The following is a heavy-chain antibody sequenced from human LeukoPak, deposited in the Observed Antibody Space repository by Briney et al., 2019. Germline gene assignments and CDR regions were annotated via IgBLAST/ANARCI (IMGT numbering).Heavy chain of an antibody. J-gene: IGHJ4*02. Sequence: PGGSLRLSCAASGFTFSSYWMHWVRQAPGKGLVWVTRISADGSYTLYADSVKGRFTISRDNAKNSVFPQMNSLRAEDTALYYCVREYIGGSDFDYWGQGTLVTVSS. D-gene: IGHD1-26*01. CDR1: GFTFSSYW. CDR2: ISADGSYT. CDR3: VREYIGGSDFDY. V-gene: IGHV3-74*01.